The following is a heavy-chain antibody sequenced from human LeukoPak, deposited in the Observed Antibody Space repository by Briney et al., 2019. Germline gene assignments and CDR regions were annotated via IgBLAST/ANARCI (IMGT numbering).Heavy chain of an antibody. D-gene: IGHD5-12*01. J-gene: IGHJ4*02. V-gene: IGHV3-20*04. CDR2: INWNGGST. Sequence: PGGSLRLSCAASGFTFSSYSMNWVRQAPGKGLEWVSGINWNGGSTGYADSVKGRFTISRDNAKNSLYLQMNSLRAEDTALYYCARLIDEPVGGYSGYDSPLFDYWGQGTLVTVSS. CDR3: ARLIDEPVGGYSGYDSPLFDY. CDR1: GFTFSSYS.